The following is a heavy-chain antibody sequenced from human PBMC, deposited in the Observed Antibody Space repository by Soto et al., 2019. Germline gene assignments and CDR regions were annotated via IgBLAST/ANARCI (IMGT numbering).Heavy chain of an antibody. CDR3: ARARSPYYYDSSGYLNYFDY. D-gene: IGHD3-22*01. V-gene: IGHV4-30-4*01. CDR2: IYYSGST. J-gene: IGHJ4*02. Sequence: SETLSLTCTVSGGSISSGDYYWSWIRQPPGKGLEWIGYIYYSGSTYYNPSLKSRVTISVDTSKNQFSLKLSSVTAADTAVDYCARARSPYYYDSSGYLNYFDYWGQGTLVTVSS. CDR1: GGSISSGDYY.